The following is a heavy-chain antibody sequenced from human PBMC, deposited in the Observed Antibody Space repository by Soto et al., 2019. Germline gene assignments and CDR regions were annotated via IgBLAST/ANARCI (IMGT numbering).Heavy chain of an antibody. J-gene: IGHJ4*02. V-gene: IGHV1-46*01. Sequence: GASVKVSCKASGYTFTSYYMHWVRQAPGQGLEWMGIINPSGGSTSYAQKFQGRVTMTRDTSTSTVYMELSSLRSEDTAVYYCAREPYTAQFGVVLPAARVFDYWGPGTLVTVS. CDR3: AREPYTAQFGVVLPAARVFDY. CDR1: GYTFTSYY. D-gene: IGHD2-2*01. CDR2: INPSGGST.